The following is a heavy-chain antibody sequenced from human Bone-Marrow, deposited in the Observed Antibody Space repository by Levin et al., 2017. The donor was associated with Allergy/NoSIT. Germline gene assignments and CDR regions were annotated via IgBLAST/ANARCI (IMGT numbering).Heavy chain of an antibody. CDR2: ISSSSSYI. Sequence: GGSLRLSCAASGFTFSSYSMNWVRQAPGKGLEWVSSISSSSSYIYYADSVKGRFTISRDNAKNSLYLQMNSLRAEDTAVYYCAPKIGYCSGGSCAKFDYWGQGTLVTVSS. D-gene: IGHD2-15*01. CDR1: GFTFSSYS. CDR3: APKIGYCSGGSCAKFDY. J-gene: IGHJ4*02. V-gene: IGHV3-21*01.